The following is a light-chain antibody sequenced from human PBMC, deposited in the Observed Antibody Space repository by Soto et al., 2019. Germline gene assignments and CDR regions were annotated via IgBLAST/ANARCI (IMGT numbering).Light chain of an antibody. CDR3: QQTYNSHT. J-gene: IGKJ2*01. V-gene: IGKV1-39*01. Sequence: DIPMTQSPSSLSASVGDRVTISCRASQSIANHLNWYQQKPGKAPKLLTYAASTLQSGVPSRFSGAGSETYYTLTISSLQLEDFATYYCQQTYNSHTFGQGTKLEMK. CDR2: AAS. CDR1: QSIANH.